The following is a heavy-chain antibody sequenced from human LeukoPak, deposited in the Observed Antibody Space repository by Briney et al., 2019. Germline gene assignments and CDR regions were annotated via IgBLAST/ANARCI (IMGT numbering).Heavy chain of an antibody. CDR1: GFTFSTYW. Sequence: QPGGSLRLSCVASGFTFSTYWMHWVRQAPGKGLVWVSRITSDGSSTSYADSVKGRFTISRDNAKNTLYLQMNSLRAEDTAVYYCARLYSSSPSDYWGQGTLVTVSS. J-gene: IGHJ4*02. D-gene: IGHD6-13*01. CDR2: ITSDGSST. CDR3: ARLYSSSPSDY. V-gene: IGHV3-74*01.